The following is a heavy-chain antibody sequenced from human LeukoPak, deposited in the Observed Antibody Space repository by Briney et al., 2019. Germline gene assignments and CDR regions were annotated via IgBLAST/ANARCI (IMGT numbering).Heavy chain of an antibody. CDR3: ARAIISGSRLRNWFDP. Sequence: ASVKVSCKASGYTFTSYYMHWVRQAPGQGLEWMGWINPNSGGTNYAQKFQGRVTMTRDTSISTAYMELSRLRSDDTAVYYCARAIISGSRLRNWFDPWGQGTLVTVSS. D-gene: IGHD1-26*01. CDR1: GYTFTSYY. CDR2: INPNSGGT. V-gene: IGHV1-2*02. J-gene: IGHJ5*02.